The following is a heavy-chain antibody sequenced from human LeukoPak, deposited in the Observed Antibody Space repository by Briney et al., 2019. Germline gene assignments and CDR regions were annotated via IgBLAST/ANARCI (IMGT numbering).Heavy chain of an antibody. CDR3: ARAQAYYYDSSGSDY. CDR2: ISGSGDIT. V-gene: IGHV3-23*01. Sequence: GGSLRLSCAASGFTFSGSAMSWVRQAPGKGLEWVSDISGSGDITYYADSVKGRFTISRDNSKNTLYLQMNSLRAEDTAVYYCARAQAYYYDSSGSDYWGQGTLVTVSS. CDR1: GFTFSGSA. J-gene: IGHJ4*02. D-gene: IGHD3-22*01.